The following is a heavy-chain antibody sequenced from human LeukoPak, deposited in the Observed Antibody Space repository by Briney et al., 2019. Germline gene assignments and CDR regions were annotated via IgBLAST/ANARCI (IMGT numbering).Heavy chain of an antibody. Sequence: SETLSLTCTVAGGSVRDNYWSWIRQPPGKGLEWIGRVYTGGSPNYNSSLKSRVALSLDTSRNQFSMHLTSVTAPDTAVYFCARGSTFAGFDFWGQGPLVTVSS. CDR3: ARGSTFAGFDF. J-gene: IGHJ4*02. CDR1: GGSVRDNY. CDR2: VYTGGSP. V-gene: IGHV4-4*07. D-gene: IGHD3-10*01.